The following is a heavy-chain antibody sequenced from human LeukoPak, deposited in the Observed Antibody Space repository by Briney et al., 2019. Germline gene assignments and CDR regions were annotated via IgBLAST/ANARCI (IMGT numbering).Heavy chain of an antibody. J-gene: IGHJ4*02. D-gene: IGHD3-22*01. Sequence: GGSLRLSCAASGFTFSSYAMSWVRQAPEKGLEWVSAISGSGGSTYYADSVKGRFTISRDNSKNTLYLQMNSLRAEDTAVYYCAGYDSRFRDFDYWGQGTLVTVSS. CDR1: GFTFSSYA. V-gene: IGHV3-23*01. CDR3: AGYDSRFRDFDY. CDR2: ISGSGGST.